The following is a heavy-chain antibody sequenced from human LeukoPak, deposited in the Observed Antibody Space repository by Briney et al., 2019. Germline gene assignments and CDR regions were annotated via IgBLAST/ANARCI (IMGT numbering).Heavy chain of an antibody. CDR1: GDSVSSSSYY. Sequence: PSETLSLTCTVSGDSVSSSSYYWGWIRQPPGKGPEWIGSIYYSGSTYYNPSLKSRVTISIDTSKNQFSLKLSSVTAAETAIYYCARRIAVAGTNLPGAAFDIWGQGTMVTVSS. CDR2: IYYSGST. J-gene: IGHJ3*02. V-gene: IGHV4-39*01. D-gene: IGHD6-19*01. CDR3: ARRIAVAGTNLPGAAFDI.